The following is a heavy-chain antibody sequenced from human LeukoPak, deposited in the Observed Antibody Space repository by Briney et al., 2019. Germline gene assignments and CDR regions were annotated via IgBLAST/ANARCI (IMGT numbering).Heavy chain of an antibody. Sequence: GASVKVSCKASSYTFTSYGISWVRQAPGQGLEWMGWISVYNGNTNYAQKFQGRVTMTTDTSTSTAYMELRSLRSDDTAVYYCATHRGYCSSTSCQNELELDYWGQGTLVTVSS. CDR1: SYTFTSYG. CDR3: ATHRGYCSSTSCQNELELDY. V-gene: IGHV1-18*01. D-gene: IGHD2-2*03. J-gene: IGHJ4*02. CDR2: ISVYNGNT.